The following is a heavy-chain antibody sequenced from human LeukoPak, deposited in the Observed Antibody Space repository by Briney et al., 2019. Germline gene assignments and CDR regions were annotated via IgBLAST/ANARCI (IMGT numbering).Heavy chain of an antibody. Sequence: ASETLSLTCAVSGGSISSSNWWSWVRQPPGKGLEWIGESYHSGSTNYNPSLRSRVTISVDTSKNQFSLKLSSVTAADTAVYYCARVPYYYGSFYYCGMDVWGQGTTVTVSS. CDR2: SYHSGST. J-gene: IGHJ6*02. V-gene: IGHV4-4*02. D-gene: IGHD3-10*01. CDR1: GGSISSSNW. CDR3: ARVPYYYGSFYYCGMDV.